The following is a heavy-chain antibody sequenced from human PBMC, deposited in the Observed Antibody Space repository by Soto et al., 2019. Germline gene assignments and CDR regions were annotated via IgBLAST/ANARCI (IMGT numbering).Heavy chain of an antibody. CDR2: IFYTGST. J-gene: IGHJ4*02. CDR3: ARVGSSGWSPDY. CDR1: GGSISGHY. V-gene: IGHV4-59*11. D-gene: IGHD6-19*01. Sequence: ETLSLTCSVSGGSISGHYWIWIRQSPGKGLEWIGYIFYTGSTNYNPSLKSRVTLSVDTSKNQFSLRLSSVTAADTAVYYCARVGSSGWSPDYWGQGALVTVSS.